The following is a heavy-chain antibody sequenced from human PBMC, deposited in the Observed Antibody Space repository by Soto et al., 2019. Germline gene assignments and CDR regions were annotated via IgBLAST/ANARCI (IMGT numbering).Heavy chain of an antibody. CDR1: GGSISSAYYH. CDR2: IHHSGSI. D-gene: IGHD2-21*02. Sequence: QVQLQQSGPGLVKPSQTLSLTCTVSGGSISSAYYHWTWIRQSPGKGLEWIGYIHHSGSILYNPSLKSRVTISVYTSKNQFSLHRSSVTAADTAVYFCAREDDGGDSLDVWGQGTTVTVSS. CDR3: AREDDGGDSLDV. V-gene: IGHV4-30-4*08. J-gene: IGHJ6*02.